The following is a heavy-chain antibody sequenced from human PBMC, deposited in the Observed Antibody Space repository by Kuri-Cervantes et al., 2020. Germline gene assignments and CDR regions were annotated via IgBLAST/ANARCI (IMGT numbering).Heavy chain of an antibody. J-gene: IGHJ4*02. CDR2: MNPNSGNT. Sequence: VKVSCKASGYTFTSNYMHWVRQAPGQGLEWLGWMNPNSGNTGYAQKFQGRVTMTRNTSLSTAYMELSSLRSEDTAVYYCARGPLGYSYVDYWGQGTLVTVSS. CDR3: ARGPLGYSYVDY. CDR1: GYTFTSNY. D-gene: IGHD5-18*01. V-gene: IGHV1-8*02.